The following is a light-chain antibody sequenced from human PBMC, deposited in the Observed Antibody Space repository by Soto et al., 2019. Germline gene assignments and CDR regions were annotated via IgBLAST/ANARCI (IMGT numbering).Light chain of an antibody. CDR1: QSVGTNY. J-gene: IGKJ1*01. Sequence: EIVLTQSPGTLSLSPGERATLSCRASQSVGTNYLAWFQQKPGQAPRLLIYATSTRATGIPDRFSGSGSGTDFTLTITRLEPEDSAVYYCQQYDSSPRTFGQGTRVEIK. CDR2: ATS. V-gene: IGKV3-20*01. CDR3: QQYDSSPRT.